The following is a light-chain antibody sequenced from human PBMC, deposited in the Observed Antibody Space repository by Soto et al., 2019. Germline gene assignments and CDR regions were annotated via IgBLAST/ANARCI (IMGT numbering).Light chain of an antibody. V-gene: IGKV3-20*01. CDR3: QHYGSSPET. J-gene: IGKJ1*01. CDR2: GAS. Sequence: EIVLTQSPGTLSLCPGERATLSCRASQSVTSSYLAWWQQKPGQAPRLLIYGASSRATGIPDRFSGSGSGTDFTLTISRLEPEDFAVYYCQHYGSSPETFGQGTKVDIK. CDR1: QSVTSSY.